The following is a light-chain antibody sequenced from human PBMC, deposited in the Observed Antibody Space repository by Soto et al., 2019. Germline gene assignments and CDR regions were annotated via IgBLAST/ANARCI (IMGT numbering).Light chain of an antibody. Sequence: DIQLTQSPSTLSASVGDRVTITCRASQSISTWLDWYQQKPGTAPKLLIYAASTLGSGVPSRFSGIRSGTEFTLTVSSLQPDDFATYYCQQYNDSFLCTFGQGTKLEIK. V-gene: IGKV1-5*03. J-gene: IGKJ2*02. CDR2: AAS. CDR3: QQYNDSFLCT. CDR1: QSISTW.